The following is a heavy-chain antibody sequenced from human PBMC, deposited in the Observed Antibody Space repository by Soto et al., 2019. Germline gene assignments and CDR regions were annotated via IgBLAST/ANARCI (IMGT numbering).Heavy chain of an antibody. V-gene: IGHV1-69*04. CDR3: ARDDYDSSGYYDY. D-gene: IGHD3-22*01. Sequence: KGSGASVKVSCKASGGTFSSYTISWVRQAPGQGLEWMGRIIPILGIANYAQKFQGRVTITADKSTSTAYMELSSLRSEDTAVYYCARDDYDSSGYYDYWGQGTLVTVSS. CDR2: IIPILGIA. J-gene: IGHJ4*02. CDR1: GGTFSSYT.